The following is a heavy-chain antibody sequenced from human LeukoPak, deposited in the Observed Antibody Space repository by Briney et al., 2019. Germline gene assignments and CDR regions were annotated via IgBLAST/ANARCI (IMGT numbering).Heavy chain of an antibody. J-gene: IGHJ4*02. V-gene: IGHV3-30*01. CDR2: ISSGGSYE. D-gene: IGHD3-10*01. CDR3: ARDSTYYYDSGSSGPHYFDN. CDR1: GFTFSNYA. Sequence: GKSLRFSCAASGFTFSNYAMHWVRQAPGKGLEWVSLISSGGSYEYYADSVKARFTISRDNSTNTLYLQLNSLRAEDTAVYYCARDSTYYYDSGSSGPHYFDNWGQGTLVTVSS.